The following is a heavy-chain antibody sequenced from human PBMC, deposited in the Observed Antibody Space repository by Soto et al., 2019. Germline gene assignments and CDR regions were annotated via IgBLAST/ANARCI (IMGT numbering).Heavy chain of an antibody. CDR2: IYYSGST. Sequence: SETLSLTCTVPGGSISSYYWSWIRQPPGKGLEWIGYIYYSGSTNYNPSLKSRVTISVDTSKNQFSLKLSSVTAADTAVYYCARAIAVAHDYWGQGTLVTVSS. CDR1: GGSISSYY. V-gene: IGHV4-59*01. CDR3: ARAIAVAHDY. J-gene: IGHJ4*02. D-gene: IGHD6-19*01.